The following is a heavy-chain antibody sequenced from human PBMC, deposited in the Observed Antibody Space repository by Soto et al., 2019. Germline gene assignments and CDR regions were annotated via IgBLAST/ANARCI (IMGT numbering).Heavy chain of an antibody. CDR1: GFTFSSYA. J-gene: IGHJ6*02. Sequence: GSLRLSCAASGFTFSSYAMHWVRQAPGKGLEWVAVISYDGSNKYYADSVKGRFTISRDNSKNTLYLQMNSLRAEDTAVYYCARDDTAAAVDYYYYGMDVRGQRTTVTVSS. D-gene: IGHD6-13*01. CDR3: ARDDTAAAVDYYYYGMDV. V-gene: IGHV3-30-3*01. CDR2: ISYDGSNK.